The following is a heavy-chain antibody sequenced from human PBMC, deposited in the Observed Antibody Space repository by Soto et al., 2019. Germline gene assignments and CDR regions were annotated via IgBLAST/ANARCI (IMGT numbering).Heavy chain of an antibody. D-gene: IGHD2-21*01. J-gene: IGHJ6*02. Sequence: ASVKVSCKASGYTFTGYYMHWVRQAPGQGLEWMGWIHPNSGGTNYAQKFQGRVTMTRDTSISTAYMELSTLRSDDTAAYYCAGFDSDKRTDYYYYGMDVWGQGTTVTVSS. V-gene: IGHV1-2*02. CDR2: IHPNSGGT. CDR1: GYTFTGYY. CDR3: AGFDSDKRTDYYYYGMDV.